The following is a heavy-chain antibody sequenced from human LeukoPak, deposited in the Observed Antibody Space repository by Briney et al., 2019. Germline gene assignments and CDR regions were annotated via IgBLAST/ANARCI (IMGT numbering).Heavy chain of an antibody. J-gene: IGHJ4*02. V-gene: IGHV4-59*11. D-gene: IGHD5-18*01. CDR2: ISDSGST. CDR1: GGSLSTHH. CDR3: ARYAMVYYFDY. Sequence: SETLSLTCVVSGGSLSTHHWSWIRQSPGRGLEWIGYISDSGSTNYNPSLKSRVTISVDKSKNQFSLKLSSVTAADTAVYYCARYAMVYYFDYWGQGTLVTVSS.